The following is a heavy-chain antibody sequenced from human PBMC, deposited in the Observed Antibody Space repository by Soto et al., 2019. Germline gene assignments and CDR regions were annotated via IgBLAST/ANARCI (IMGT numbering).Heavy chain of an antibody. Sequence: QVQLVQSGAEVKKPGSSVKVSCKASRGTFSSYAISWVRQAPGQGLEWMGGIIPIFGTANYAQKFQGRVTITADESTRTGYMELSSLRSEDTAVYYCARHVPAAGYYYGMDVWGQGTTVTVSS. CDR1: RGTFSSYA. V-gene: IGHV1-69*12. J-gene: IGHJ6*02. D-gene: IGHD2-2*01. CDR2: IIPIFGTA. CDR3: ARHVPAAGYYYGMDV.